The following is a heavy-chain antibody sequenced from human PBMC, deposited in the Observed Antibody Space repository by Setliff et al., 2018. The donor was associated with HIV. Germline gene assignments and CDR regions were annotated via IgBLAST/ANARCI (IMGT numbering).Heavy chain of an antibody. CDR2: IKQDGSEK. V-gene: IGHV3-7*03. Sequence: GGSLRLSCAASGFTFSNYWMTWVRQAPGKGLEWVANIKQDGSEKYYVDSVKGRFTISRDNTKNLLYLEMNSLQTDDTAVYYCTTDEWNWGRGTLVTVSS. D-gene: IGHD3-3*01. CDR1: GFTFSNYW. J-gene: IGHJ4*02. CDR3: TTDEWN.